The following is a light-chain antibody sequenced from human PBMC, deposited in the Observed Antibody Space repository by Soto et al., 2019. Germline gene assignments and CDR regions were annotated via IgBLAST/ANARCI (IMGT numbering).Light chain of an antibody. CDR3: QSYDSSLSGSNV. Sequence: QSVLTQPPSVSGAPGQRVTISCTGSSSNIGSGFDVHWYQQLPGTAPRLLIYANSNRPSGVPDRFSDSRSGSSASLAITGLQAEDEADYYCQSYDSSLSGSNVFGTGTKVTVL. V-gene: IGLV1-40*01. CDR2: ANS. J-gene: IGLJ1*01. CDR1: SSNIGSGFD.